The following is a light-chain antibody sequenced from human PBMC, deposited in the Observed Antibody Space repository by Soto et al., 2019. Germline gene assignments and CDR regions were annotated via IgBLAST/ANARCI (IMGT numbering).Light chain of an antibody. CDR1: RSDVGSYNL. CDR2: EVS. V-gene: IGLV2-23*02. CDR3: CSYAGSSTPSYV. J-gene: IGLJ1*01. Sequence: QSFVTQPASLSGSPGQSVTISCTGTRSDVGSYNLVSWYQQHPGKAPKLMIYEVSKRPSGVSNRFSGSKSGNTASLTISGLQAEDEADYYCCSYAGSSTPSYVFGTGTKVTVL.